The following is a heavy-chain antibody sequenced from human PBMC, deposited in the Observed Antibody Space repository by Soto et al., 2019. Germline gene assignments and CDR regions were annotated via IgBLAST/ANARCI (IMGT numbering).Heavy chain of an antibody. V-gene: IGHV3-30*18. Sequence: QVQLVESGGGVVQPGRSLRLSCAASGFTFSSYGMHWVRQAPGKGLEWVAVISYDGSNKYYADSVKGRFIISRDNSKNTLYRQMNSLRAEDTAVYYCAKDRYYDFWSGSSMVDGMDVWGQGTTVTVSS. D-gene: IGHD3-3*01. CDR3: AKDRYYDFWSGSSMVDGMDV. J-gene: IGHJ6*02. CDR2: ISYDGSNK. CDR1: GFTFSSYG.